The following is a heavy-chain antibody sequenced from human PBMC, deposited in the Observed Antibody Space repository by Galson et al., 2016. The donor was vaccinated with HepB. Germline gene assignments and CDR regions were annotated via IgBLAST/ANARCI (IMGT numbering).Heavy chain of an antibody. J-gene: IGHJ4*02. CDR1: GFTFRNYV. Sequence: SLRLSCAASGFTFRNYVMIWVRQAPGKGLEWVSAIGTGDVRSIYYADSVKGRFRISRDNSKNTLYLEMNSLRVEDTAVYYCARKGLGRTIFGVVMTLDYWGQGTLVTVSS. D-gene: IGHD3-3*01. CDR2: IGTGDVRSI. V-gene: IGHV3-23*01. CDR3: ARKGLGRTIFGVVMTLDY.